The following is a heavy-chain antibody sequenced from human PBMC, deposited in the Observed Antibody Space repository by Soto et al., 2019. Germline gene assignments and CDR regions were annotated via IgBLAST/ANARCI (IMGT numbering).Heavy chain of an antibody. Sequence: GGSLRLSFAASGFTFSSYGFHWVRQAPGKGLEWVSGIKSDGSSKNYADNVKGRITISRDNAKNTLYLKMNSIKDEDTAVYYCANGWGPYYYYGMDVWGQGT. J-gene: IGHJ6*02. CDR1: GFTFSSYG. CDR2: IKSDGSSK. D-gene: IGHD3-16*01. CDR3: ANGWGPYYYYGMDV. V-gene: IGHV3-NL1*01.